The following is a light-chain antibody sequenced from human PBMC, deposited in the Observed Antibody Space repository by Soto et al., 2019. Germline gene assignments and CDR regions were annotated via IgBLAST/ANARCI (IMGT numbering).Light chain of an antibody. Sequence: DIQMTQSPSTLSASVGDRVTITCRASQSISSWLAWYQQKPGKAPKLLIYKASSLESGVPSRFSGSGSGTEFTLTISSLQPDDIATYYCQQYNSYSWPFGQGTKV. V-gene: IGKV1-5*03. CDR2: KAS. CDR3: QQYNSYSWP. CDR1: QSISSW. J-gene: IGKJ1*01.